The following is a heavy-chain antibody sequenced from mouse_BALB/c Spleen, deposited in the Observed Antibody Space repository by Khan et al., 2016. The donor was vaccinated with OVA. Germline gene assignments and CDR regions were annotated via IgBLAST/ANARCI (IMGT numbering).Heavy chain of an antibody. J-gene: IGHJ2*01. Sequence: EVELVESGGGLVQPGGSRKLSCAASGFTFSSYGMHWVRKAPEKGLEWVAYISGDSSTTNYADKVKGRFTFSRDNPKNTLFLQMTSLMSEDTAMYYCATSYYYGYYFDYWGPGTTVTVSS. CDR3: ATSYYYGYYFDY. V-gene: IGHV5-17*02. CDR1: GFTFSSYG. CDR2: ISGDSSTT. D-gene: IGHD1-1*01.